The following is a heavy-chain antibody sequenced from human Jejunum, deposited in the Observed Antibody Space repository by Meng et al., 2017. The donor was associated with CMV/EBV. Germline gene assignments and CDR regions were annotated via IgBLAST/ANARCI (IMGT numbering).Heavy chain of an antibody. Sequence: SGFTFSNYGMHWVRQNPGKGLEWVAFIPYVGSNEFYAESVKGRFTISRDNSKNTLYLQMNSLRSEDTAVYYCATGGKWLRSSFDYWGQGTLVTVSS. CDR2: IPYVGSNE. CDR1: GFTFSNYG. J-gene: IGHJ4*02. D-gene: IGHD5-12*01. CDR3: ATGGKWLRSSFDY. V-gene: IGHV3-30*02.